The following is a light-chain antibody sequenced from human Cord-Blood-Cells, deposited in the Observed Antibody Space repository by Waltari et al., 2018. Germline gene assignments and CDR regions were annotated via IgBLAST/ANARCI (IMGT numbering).Light chain of an antibody. CDR3: SSYTSSSTVV. CDR1: SSEVGGYNY. CDR2: DVS. J-gene: IGLJ2*01. V-gene: IGLV2-14*01. Sequence: QSALTQPASVSGSPGQSITISCTGTSSEVGGYNYVPWYQPHPGKAPKLMIYDVSNRPSGFSNTFSGAKAGNTAALTISGLQAEDEADYDGSSYTSSSTVVFGGGTKLTVL.